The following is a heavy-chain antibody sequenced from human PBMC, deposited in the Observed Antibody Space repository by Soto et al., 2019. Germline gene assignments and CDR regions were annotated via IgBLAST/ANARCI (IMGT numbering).Heavy chain of an antibody. CDR3: ARASGSSYWFDP. CDR2: ISAYNGNT. D-gene: IGHD1-26*01. CDR1: GYTFTSYX. J-gene: IGHJ5*02. Sequence: SVKXSXXXXGYTFTSYXISXXRXAPGQGLEWMGWISAYNGNTNYAQKLQGRVTMTTDTSTSTAYMELRSLRSDDTAVYYCARASGSSYWFDPWGQGTLVTVSS. V-gene: IGHV1-18*01.